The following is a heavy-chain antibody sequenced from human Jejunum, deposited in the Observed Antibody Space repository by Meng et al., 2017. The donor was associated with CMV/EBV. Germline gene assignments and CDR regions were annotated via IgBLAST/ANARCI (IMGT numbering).Heavy chain of an antibody. J-gene: IGHJ4*02. Sequence: QVQMVESGSDLKKPGASVKVSCKASGYTFTRYPMNWVRQAPGQGLEWMGWINTNTGNPTYAQGFTGRFVFSLDTSVSTAYLQINSLRADDTAVYYCARDSPLDGYSLLDYWGQGTLVTSPQ. CDR1: GYTFTRYP. V-gene: IGHV7-4-1*02. D-gene: IGHD5-24*01. CDR3: ARDSPLDGYSLLDY. CDR2: INTNTGNP.